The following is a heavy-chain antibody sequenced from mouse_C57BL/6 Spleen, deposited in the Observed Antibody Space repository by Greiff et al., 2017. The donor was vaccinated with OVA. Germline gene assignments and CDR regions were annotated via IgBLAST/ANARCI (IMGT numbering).Heavy chain of an antibody. D-gene: IGHD1-1*02. CDR1: GYTFTSYW. Sequence: VKLQQPGAELVKPGASVKLSCKASGYTFTSYWMHWVKQRPGQGLEWIGMIHPNSGSTNYNEKFKSKATLTVDKSSSTAYMQLSSLTSEDSAVYYCARVGDYGPFAYWGQGTLVTVSA. J-gene: IGHJ3*01. V-gene: IGHV1-64*01. CDR3: ARVGDYGPFAY. CDR2: IHPNSGST.